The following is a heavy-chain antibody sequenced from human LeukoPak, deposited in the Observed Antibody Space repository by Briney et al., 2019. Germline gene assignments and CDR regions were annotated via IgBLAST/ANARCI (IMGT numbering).Heavy chain of an antibody. V-gene: IGHV1-8*03. J-gene: IGHJ4*02. Sequence: ASVKVSCKASGYTFTSYDINWVRKATGQGLERMGWMNPNSGNTGYAQKFQGRVTITRNTSISTAYMELSSLRSEDTAVYYCARGNLYYDFWSGYYYDYWGQGTLVTVSS. D-gene: IGHD3-3*01. CDR3: ARGNLYYDFWSGYYYDY. CDR1: GYTFTSYD. CDR2: MNPNSGNT.